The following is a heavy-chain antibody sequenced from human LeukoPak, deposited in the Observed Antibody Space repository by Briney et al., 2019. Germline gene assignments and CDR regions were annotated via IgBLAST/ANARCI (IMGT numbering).Heavy chain of an antibody. CDR2: IIGSGGHT. CDR3: VKLRGIYLDFDY. CDR1: GFTFSSYA. J-gene: IGHJ4*02. D-gene: IGHD1-26*01. V-gene: IGHV3-23*01. Sequence: GGSLRLSCAASGFTFSSYAMSWVRQAPGKGLEWVSAIIGSGGHTYYADSVKGRFTISRDNSKNTLSLQMDSLRAEDTAVYYCVKLRGIYLDFDYWGQGTLVTVSS.